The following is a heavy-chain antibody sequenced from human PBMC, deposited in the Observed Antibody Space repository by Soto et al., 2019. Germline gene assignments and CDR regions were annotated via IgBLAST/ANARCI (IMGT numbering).Heavy chain of an antibody. D-gene: IGHD3-10*01. CDR1: GFTFSSYG. J-gene: IGHJ4*02. CDR2: ISGSGGST. V-gene: IGHV3-23*01. Sequence: GGSLRLSCAASGFTFSSYGMSWVRRAPGKGLEWVSSISGSGGSTYYADSVKGRFTISRDNSKNTLYLQMSSLRAEDTAVYYCANRNDYGSGSYFPFDHWGQGTLVTVSS. CDR3: ANRNDYGSGSYFPFDH.